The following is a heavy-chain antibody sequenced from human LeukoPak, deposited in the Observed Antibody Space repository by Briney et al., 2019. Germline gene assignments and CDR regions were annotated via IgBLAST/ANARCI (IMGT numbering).Heavy chain of an antibody. J-gene: IGHJ4*02. CDR3: AKREKGTTGRFFDY. D-gene: IGHD4-17*01. CDR2: ISEGVGNT. CDR1: GFTFTNYA. Sequence: GPLRLSCAASGFTFTNYAMTWVRQAPGKGLEWVSGISEGVGNTYYADSVKGRFTISRDHSKNTLYLQMNSLRAEDTALYYCAKREKGTTGRFFDYWGQGTLVTVSS. V-gene: IGHV3-23*01.